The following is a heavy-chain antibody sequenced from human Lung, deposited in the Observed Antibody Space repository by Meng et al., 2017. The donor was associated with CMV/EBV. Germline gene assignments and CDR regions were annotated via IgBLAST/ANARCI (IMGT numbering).Heavy chain of an antibody. CDR2: INPNSGGT. J-gene: IGHJ6*02. CDR3: AREMNVYYDFWSGYYPRPDYYYCGMDV. CDR1: GYTFTGYY. D-gene: IGHD3-3*01. V-gene: IGHV1-2*02. Sequence: ASVKVSXKASGYTFTGYYMHWVRQAPGQGLEWMGWINPNSGGTNYAQKFQGRVTMTRDTSISTAYMELSRLRSDDTAVYYCAREMNVYYDFWSGYYPRPDYYYCGMDVWGQGTXVTVSS.